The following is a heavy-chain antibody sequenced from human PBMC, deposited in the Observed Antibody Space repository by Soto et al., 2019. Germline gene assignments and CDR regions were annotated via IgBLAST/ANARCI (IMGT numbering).Heavy chain of an antibody. Sequence: SETLSLTCTVSGGSISSYYWSWIRQPPWKGLEWIGYIYYSGSTNYNPSLKSRVTISVDTSKNQFSLKLSSVTAADTAVYYCARDCGGDCAYNWFDPWGQGTLVTVSS. J-gene: IGHJ5*02. D-gene: IGHD2-21*02. CDR2: IYYSGST. CDR1: GGSISSYY. V-gene: IGHV4-59*01. CDR3: ARDCGGDCAYNWFDP.